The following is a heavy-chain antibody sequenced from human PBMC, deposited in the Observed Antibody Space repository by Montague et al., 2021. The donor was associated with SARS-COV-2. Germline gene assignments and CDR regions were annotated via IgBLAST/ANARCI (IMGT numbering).Heavy chain of an antibody. Sequence: CAISGDSVSSNSATCNWVRQSPSRGPEWLGRTHYRSKWYNDYAVSVRGRVTINPDTSKNQFSLQLNSVTPEDTAIYYCTSGREGNYNVMDVWGQGTTVTVSS. CDR1: GDSVSSNSAT. CDR2: THYRSKWYN. J-gene: IGHJ6*02. CDR3: TSGREGNYNVMDV. D-gene: IGHD1-1*01. V-gene: IGHV6-1*01.